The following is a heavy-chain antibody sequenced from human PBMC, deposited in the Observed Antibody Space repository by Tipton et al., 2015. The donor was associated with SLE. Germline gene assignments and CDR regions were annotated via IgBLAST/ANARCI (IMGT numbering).Heavy chain of an antibody. CDR3: ARGEMDVFDI. CDR2: VYYSGTT. J-gene: IGHJ3*02. V-gene: IGHV4-31*02. CDR1: EGAISSGRYY. Sequence: LRLSCTVSEGAISSGRYYWTWIRQLPGQGLEWIGYVYYSGTTSYNPSLKSRVTISVDTSMNQFSLRLRSVTAADTALYYCARGEMDVFDIWGQGTVVSVSS.